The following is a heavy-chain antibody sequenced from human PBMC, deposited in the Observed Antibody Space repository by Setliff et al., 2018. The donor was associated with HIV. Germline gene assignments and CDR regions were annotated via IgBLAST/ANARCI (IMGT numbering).Heavy chain of an antibody. Sequence: SETLSLTCTVSGGSISNHYWNWIRQPPGKGLEWIGSTHYSGSSYYSPSLKSRVTISLDTSKNQFSLKLSSMTAADTAVYYCARDVGLCGVDCWPYFYFDLWGRGNLVTVSS. CDR1: GGSISNHY. V-gene: IGHV4-59*11. CDR2: THYSGSS. D-gene: IGHD2-21*02. J-gene: IGHJ2*01. CDR3: ARDVGLCGVDCWPYFYFDL.